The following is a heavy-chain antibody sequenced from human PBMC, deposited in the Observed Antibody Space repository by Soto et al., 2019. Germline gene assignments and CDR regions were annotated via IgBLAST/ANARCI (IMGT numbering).Heavy chain of an antibody. CDR3: ARGHGGNSNWFDP. CDR2: IYHSGST. J-gene: IGHJ5*02. V-gene: IGHV4-38-2*01. Sequence: SETLSLTCAVSGYSISSGYYWGWIRQPPGKGLEWIGSIYHSGSTYYNPSLKSRVTISVDTAKNQFSLKLSSVTAADTAVYYCARGHGGNSNWFDPWGQGTLVTVSS. D-gene: IGHD2-21*02. CDR1: GYSISSGYY.